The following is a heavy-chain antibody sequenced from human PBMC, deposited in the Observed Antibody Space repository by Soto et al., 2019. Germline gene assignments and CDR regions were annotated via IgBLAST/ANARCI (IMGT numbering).Heavy chain of an antibody. CDR3: ATTGRSSGLYYYYGMDG. Sequence: QVQLVQSGAEVKKPGASVKVSCKASGYTFTGYYMHWVRQAPGQGLEWMGWINPNSGGTNYAQKLQGWVTRSRETAISTAYMEVSRLRSDDTAVYYCATTGRSSGLYYYYGMDGWGQGTTVTVSS. J-gene: IGHJ6*02. CDR1: GYTFTGYY. D-gene: IGHD3-22*01. V-gene: IGHV1-2*04. CDR2: INPNSGGT.